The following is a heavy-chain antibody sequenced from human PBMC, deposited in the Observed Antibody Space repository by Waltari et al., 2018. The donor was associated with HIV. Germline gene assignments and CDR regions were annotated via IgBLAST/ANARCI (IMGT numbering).Heavy chain of an antibody. D-gene: IGHD6-19*01. V-gene: IGHV3-7*01. CDR2: INQDGGDK. J-gene: IGHJ4*02. Sequence: VQLVESGGALVQPGGYLGLSCAPPAFALGGFWMSWVRQAPGKGLELVANINQDGGDKYYVESVKGRFTISRDNAKNSLYLQMNSLRAEDTALYYCARDYASSVAGTGYWGQGTLVTVSS. CDR3: ARDYASSVAGTGY. CDR1: AFALGGFW.